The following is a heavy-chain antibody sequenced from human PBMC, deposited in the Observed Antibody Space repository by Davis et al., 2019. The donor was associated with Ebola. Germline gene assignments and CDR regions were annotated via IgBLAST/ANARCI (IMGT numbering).Heavy chain of an antibody. D-gene: IGHD6-13*01. CDR2: IRNKGNSYTT. CDR1: GFTFSDHY. Sequence: SCAASGFTFSDHYMDWVRQAPGQGLEWVARIRNKGNSYTTEYAASVKGRFTISRDDSHNSLHLQMNSLTIEDTALYYCARARSSSWRDFDYWGQGTLVTVSS. J-gene: IGHJ4*02. V-gene: IGHV3-72*01. CDR3: ARARSSSWRDFDY.